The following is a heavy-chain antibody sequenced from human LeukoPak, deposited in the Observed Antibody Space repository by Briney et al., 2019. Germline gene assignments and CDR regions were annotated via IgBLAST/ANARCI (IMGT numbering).Heavy chain of an antibody. CDR2: VYPRGST. CDR1: GGSISSDNW. Sequence: SETLSLTYTVSGGSISSDNWWSCVRQPPGKGLEWMGEVYPRGSTNYNPILKSRVSMSVDQSKNQFSLKLSSVIAADTAVYYCVTRNYYDSTGYFNYWGQGTLVTVSS. V-gene: IGHV4-4*02. J-gene: IGHJ4*02. D-gene: IGHD3-22*01. CDR3: VTRNYYDSTGYFNY.